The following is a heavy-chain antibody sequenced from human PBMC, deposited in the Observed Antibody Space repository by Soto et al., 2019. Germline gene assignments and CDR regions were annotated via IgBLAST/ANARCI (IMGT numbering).Heavy chain of an antibody. V-gene: IGHV3-15*01. CDR2: IRSNTDGGTT. CDR3: STRSGSSP. CDR1: GFTFSNAW. J-gene: IGHJ5*02. Sequence: EVQLVASGGGLVKPGGSLRLSCAASGFTFSNAWMSWVRQAPGKGLEWVGRIRSNTDGGTTDYAAPVKGRFTISRDDSKNTLYLQMNSLKTEDTAVYYCSTRSGSSPWGQGTLVTVSS. D-gene: IGHD6-6*01.